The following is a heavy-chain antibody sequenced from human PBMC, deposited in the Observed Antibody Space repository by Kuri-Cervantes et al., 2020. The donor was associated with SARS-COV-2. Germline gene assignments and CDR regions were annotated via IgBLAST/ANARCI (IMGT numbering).Heavy chain of an antibody. CDR2: IKQDGSQK. V-gene: IGHV3-7*01. Sequence: GGSLRLSCIDSGFTLRRYWMSWVRQAPGKGLEWVATIKQDGSQKYYADSVKGRFTISRDNAKNSLYLQMGSLRAEDTAVYYCARLHPVTHPFYYCGMDVWGQGTPVTVSS. D-gene: IGHD2-21*02. CDR1: GFTLRRYW. CDR3: ARLHPVTHPFYYCGMDV. J-gene: IGHJ6*02.